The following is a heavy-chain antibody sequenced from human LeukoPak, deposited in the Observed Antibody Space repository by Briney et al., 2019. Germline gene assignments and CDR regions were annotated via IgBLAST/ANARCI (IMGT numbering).Heavy chain of an antibody. CDR1: GYTFTDLTEYY. CDR2: INPNNGGT. J-gene: IGHJ4*02. D-gene: IGHD1-26*01. CDR3: ARRLGGSSEGYEF. Sequence: ASVKVSCKASGYTFTDLTEYYIHWVRQAPGQGLEWMGWINPNNGGTEYAQKFQGRVTMTRDMSMNTAYMELSSLTSDDTAVYYCARRLGGSSEGYEFWGQGPLVTVSS. V-gene: IGHV1-2*02.